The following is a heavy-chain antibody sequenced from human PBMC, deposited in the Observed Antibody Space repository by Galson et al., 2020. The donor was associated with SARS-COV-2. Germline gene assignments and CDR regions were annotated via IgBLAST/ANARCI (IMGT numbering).Heavy chain of an antibody. CDR1: GFTFSSYA. CDR2: ISYDGSNK. V-gene: IGHV3-30*04. D-gene: IGHD1-26*01. J-gene: IGHJ4*02. Sequence: LSLTCAASGFTFSSYAMHWVRQAPGKGLEWVAVISYDGSNKYYADSVKGRFTISRDNSKNTLYLQMNSLRAEDTAVYYCARPYSGSYYSYFDYWGQGTLVTVSS. CDR3: ARPYSGSYYSYFDY.